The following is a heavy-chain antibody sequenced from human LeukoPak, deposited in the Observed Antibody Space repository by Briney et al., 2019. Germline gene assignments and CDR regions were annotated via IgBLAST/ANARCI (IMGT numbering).Heavy chain of an antibody. V-gene: IGHV4-4*07. CDR3: ASYHNWFDP. CDR1: GGSISSYY. Sequence: SETLSLTCTVSGGSISSYYWSWIRQPAGKGLEWIGRIYSSGSANYNPSLKSRVTISVDTSKNQSSLKLSSVTAADTAVYYCASYHNWFDPWGQGTLVTVSS. J-gene: IGHJ5*02. CDR2: IYSSGSA.